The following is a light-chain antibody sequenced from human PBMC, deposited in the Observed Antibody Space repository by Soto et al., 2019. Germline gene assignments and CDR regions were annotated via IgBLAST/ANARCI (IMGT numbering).Light chain of an antibody. CDR1: SSDVGGYNY. V-gene: IGLV2-14*01. CDR3: SSCTSSNTLLYV. CDR2: EVN. Sequence: QSALTQPASVSGSPGQSITISCTGTSSDVGGYNYVSWYRQHPGKAPRLMIYEVNNRPSGVSNRFSGSKSGNTASLTISGLQAEDEADYYCSSCTSSNTLLYVFGTGTKLTVL. J-gene: IGLJ1*01.